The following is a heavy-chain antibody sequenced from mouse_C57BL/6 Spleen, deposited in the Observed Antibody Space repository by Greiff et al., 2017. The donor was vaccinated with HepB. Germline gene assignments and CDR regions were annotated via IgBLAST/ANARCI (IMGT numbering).Heavy chain of an antibody. Sequence: QVQLQQPGAELVKPGASVKLSCKASGYTFTSYWMHWVKQRPGQGLEWIGMIHPNSGSTNYNEKFKSKATLTVDKSSSTAYMQLSSLTAEDSAAYYCASADLWLRQMDYWGQGTSVTVSS. CDR2: IHPNSGST. J-gene: IGHJ4*01. CDR3: ASADLWLRQMDY. D-gene: IGHD2-2*01. CDR1: GYTFTSYW. V-gene: IGHV1-64*01.